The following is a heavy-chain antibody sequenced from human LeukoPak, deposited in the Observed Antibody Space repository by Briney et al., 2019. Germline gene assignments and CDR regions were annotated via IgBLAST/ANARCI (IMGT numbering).Heavy chain of an antibody. J-gene: IGHJ3*01. Sequence: PGGTLTLSCAASGFTFSHYGMHWVRLAPGKGLDWVSPRWYDGRKAYSADSVKGRLTISRDNSNNPLNLQMNSLTGEDTAVYDCSRENWYDCSGHTSYGVFDLWGQGTMVTVSA. D-gene: IGHD1-1*01. CDR2: RWYDGRKA. V-gene: IGHV3-33*01. CDR1: GFTFSHYG. CDR3: SRENWYDCSGHTSYGVFDL.